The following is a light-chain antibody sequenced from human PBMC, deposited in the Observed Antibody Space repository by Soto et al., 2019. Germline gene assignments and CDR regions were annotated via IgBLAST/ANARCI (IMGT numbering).Light chain of an antibody. Sequence: DIVLTQSPGTLSLSPGERATLSCGASQSVSDNYLAWYQQKRGQAPRLLIYGAAHTATGITDRFSGSGSGTDFTITISRLEPEGFAVYYCQQYSSSGTFGQGIKVDIK. V-gene: IGKV3-20*01. CDR3: QQYSSSGT. CDR1: QSVSDNY. CDR2: GAA. J-gene: IGKJ1*01.